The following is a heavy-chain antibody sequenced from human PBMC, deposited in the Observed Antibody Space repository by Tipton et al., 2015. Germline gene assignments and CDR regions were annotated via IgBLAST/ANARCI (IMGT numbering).Heavy chain of an antibody. Sequence: LRLSCDVSGYSISSGYYWGWIRQPPGKGLEWIGYISFSDTTHYNPSLKSRITISLNTSKNQFSLKMSSVTAADTAVYFCARDLEHGMDVWGQGTTVTVS. CDR1: GYSISSGYY. J-gene: IGHJ6*02. CDR2: ISFSDTT. CDR3: ARDLEHGMDV. V-gene: IGHV4-61*01.